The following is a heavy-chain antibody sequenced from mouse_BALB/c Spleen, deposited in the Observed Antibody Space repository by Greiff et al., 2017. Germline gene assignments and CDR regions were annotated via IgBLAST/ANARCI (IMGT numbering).Heavy chain of an antibody. Sequence: EVKLMESGPSLVKPSQTLSLTCSVTGDSITSGYWNWIRKFPGNKLEYMGYISYSGSTYYNPSLKSRISITRDTSKNQYYLQLNSVTTEDTATYYCARWTDYGGYAMDYWGQGTSVTVSS. CDR2: ISYSGST. D-gene: IGHD1-1*01. V-gene: IGHV3-8*02. J-gene: IGHJ4*01. CDR3: ARWTDYGGYAMDY. CDR1: GDSITSGY.